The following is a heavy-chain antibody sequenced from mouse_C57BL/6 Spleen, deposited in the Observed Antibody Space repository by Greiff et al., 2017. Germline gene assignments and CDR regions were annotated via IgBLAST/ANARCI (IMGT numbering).Heavy chain of an antibody. J-gene: IGHJ1*03. CDR3: ARVLLRFYWYFDV. Sequence: VKLQQPGAELVRPGSSVKLSCKASGYTFTSYWMDWVKQRPGQGLEWIGNIYPSDSETHYNQKFKDKATLTVDKSSSTAYMQLSSLTSEDSAVYYCARVLLRFYWYFDVWGTGTTVTVSS. V-gene: IGHV1-61*01. CDR2: IYPSDSET. CDR1: GYTFTSYW. D-gene: IGHD1-1*01.